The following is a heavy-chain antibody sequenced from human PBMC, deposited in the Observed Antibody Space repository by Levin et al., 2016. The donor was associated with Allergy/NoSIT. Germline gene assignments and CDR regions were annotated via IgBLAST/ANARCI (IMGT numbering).Heavy chain of an antibody. CDR2: INPNSGGT. Sequence: WVRQAPGQGLEWMGWINPNSGGTNYAQKFQGRVTMTRDTSISTAYMELSRLRSDDTAVYYCARSVYCSSTSCNSSSWEKNAFDIWGQGTMVTVSS. J-gene: IGHJ3*02. CDR3: ARSVYCSSTSCNSSSWEKNAFDI. D-gene: IGHD2-2*01. V-gene: IGHV1-2*02.